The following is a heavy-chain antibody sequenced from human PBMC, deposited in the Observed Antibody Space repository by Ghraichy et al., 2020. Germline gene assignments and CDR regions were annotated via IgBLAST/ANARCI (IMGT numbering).Heavy chain of an antibody. J-gene: IGHJ2*01. CDR3: ASLIAASDHWYFHL. V-gene: IGHV4-39*07. CDR2: IFYSGTT. D-gene: IGHD6-6*01. Sequence: SETLSLTCTVSGGSISNSYYYWGWIRQPPGKGLEWIGNIFYSGTTYYNPSLRGRVAVSVDTSKNQFSLKLSSVTAADTAVYYCASLIAASDHWYFHLWCRGTLVTVSS. CDR1: GGSISNSYYY.